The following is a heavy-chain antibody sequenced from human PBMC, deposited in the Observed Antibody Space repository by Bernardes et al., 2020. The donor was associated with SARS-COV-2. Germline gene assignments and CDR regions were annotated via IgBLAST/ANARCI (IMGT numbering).Heavy chain of an antibody. J-gene: IGHJ5*02. D-gene: IGHD3-10*01. CDR2: IYTSGST. CDR1: GGSISSGSDY. V-gene: IGHV4-61*02. CDR3: ARDKINSGSSKGHWFDP. Sequence: SETLSLTCTVSGGSISSGSDYWSWIRQPAGKGLEWIGRIYTSGSTNYNPSLKSRVTISVDTSRNQFSLKLSSVTAADTAVYYCARDKINSGSSKGHWFDPWGRGTLVTVSS.